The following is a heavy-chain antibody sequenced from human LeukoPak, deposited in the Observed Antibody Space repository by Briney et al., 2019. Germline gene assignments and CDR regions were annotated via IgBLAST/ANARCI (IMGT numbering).Heavy chain of an antibody. CDR1: GFTFSSYW. Sequence: PGGSLRLSCTASGFTFSSYWMTCVRPPPGQRPEWVANINQDGGEKYCVDSVKGRFTISRDNAKNSLYLQMNSLRAEDAAVYYCATDYHGYFDYWGQGTLVTVSS. V-gene: IGHV3-7*01. J-gene: IGHJ4*02. CDR2: INQDGGEK. D-gene: IGHD1-14*01. CDR3: ATDYHGYFDY.